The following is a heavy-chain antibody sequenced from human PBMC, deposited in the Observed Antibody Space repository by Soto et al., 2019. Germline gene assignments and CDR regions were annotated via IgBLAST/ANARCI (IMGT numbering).Heavy chain of an antibody. V-gene: IGHV1-69*02. CDR1: GGTFSSYT. CDR3: ARFFGSYGKDV. Sequence: QVQLVQSGTEVKKPGSSVKVSSKASGGTFSSYTISWVRQAPGQGLEWMGRIIPILGIPNYAQKFQGRVTITADKSTSTAYMELSSLRSEDTAVYYCARFFGSYGKDVWGQGTTVTVSS. J-gene: IGHJ6*02. CDR2: IIPILGIP. D-gene: IGHD3-10*01.